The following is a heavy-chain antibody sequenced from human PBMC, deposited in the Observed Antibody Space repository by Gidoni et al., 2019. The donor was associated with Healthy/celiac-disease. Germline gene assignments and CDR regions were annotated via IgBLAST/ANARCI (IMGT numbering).Heavy chain of an antibody. J-gene: IGHJ4*02. CDR2: ISGSGGST. V-gene: IGHV3-23*01. Sequence: EVQLLESGGGLVQPGGSLRLSCAASGFTFSSYAMGWVRQAPGKGLEWVSAISGSGGSTSYADSVKGRFTISRDNSKNPLYLQMNRLRAEDTAVDYCAKESIRIAGAGGCDYWGQGTLVTVSS. CDR3: AKESIRIAGAGGCDY. CDR1: GFTFSSYA. D-gene: IGHD6-19*01.